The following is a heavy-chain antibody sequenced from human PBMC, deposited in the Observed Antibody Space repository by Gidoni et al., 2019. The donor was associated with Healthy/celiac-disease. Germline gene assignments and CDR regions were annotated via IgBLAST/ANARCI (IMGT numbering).Heavy chain of an antibody. J-gene: IGHJ6*02. Sequence: QVQLVQSGAEVKKPGSSVKVSCKASGGTFSSYAISWVRQAPGQGLEWMGGIIPIFGTANYAQKFQGRVTITADESTSTAYMELSSLRSEDTAVYYCARKQVDGLPTGYYYGMDVWGQGTTVTVSS. V-gene: IGHV1-69*01. CDR1: GGTFSSYA. CDR3: ARKQVDGLPTGYYYGMDV. D-gene: IGHD3-9*01. CDR2: IIPIFGTA.